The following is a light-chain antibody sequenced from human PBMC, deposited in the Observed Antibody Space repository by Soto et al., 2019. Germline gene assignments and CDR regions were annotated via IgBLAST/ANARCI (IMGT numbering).Light chain of an antibody. CDR1: ESVSTN. J-gene: IGKJ1*01. CDR3: QQYSIRRK. Sequence: MTHSPATLSLAPLERVTLSCRASESVSTNLAWYQQKAGQAPRLLIYGASTRATGIPARFSGSGSGTEFTLTISGLQSEDFAVYYCQQYSIRRKFGKGNXVEIK. V-gene: IGKV3-15*01. CDR2: GAS.